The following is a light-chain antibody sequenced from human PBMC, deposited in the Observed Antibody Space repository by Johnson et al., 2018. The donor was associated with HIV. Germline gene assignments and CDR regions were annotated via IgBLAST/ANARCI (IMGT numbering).Light chain of an antibody. CDR2: ENN. J-gene: IGLJ1*01. Sequence: QSVLTQPPSVSAAPGQKVTISCSGSSSNIGNNYVSWYQQLPGTAPKLLIYENNKRPSGVPDRISGSKSGTSASLAISGLQAEDEADYYCAAWDDSLNGSYVFGTGTKVTVL. CDR1: SSNIGNNY. CDR3: AAWDDSLNGSYV. V-gene: IGLV1-51*02.